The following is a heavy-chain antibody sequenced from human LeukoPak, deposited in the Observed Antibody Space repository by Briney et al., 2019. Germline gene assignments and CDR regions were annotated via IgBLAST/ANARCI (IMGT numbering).Heavy chain of an antibody. D-gene: IGHD6-13*01. CDR3: ARDSDPYSSSSYYFDY. Sequence: GGSLRLSCAASGFTFSSYAMHWVRQAPGKGLEWVAFISYDGSNKYYADSVKGRFTISRDNSKNTLYLQMNSLRAEDTAVYYCARDSDPYSSSSYYFDYWGQGALVTVSS. J-gene: IGHJ4*02. CDR1: GFTFSSYA. V-gene: IGHV3-30-3*01. CDR2: ISYDGSNK.